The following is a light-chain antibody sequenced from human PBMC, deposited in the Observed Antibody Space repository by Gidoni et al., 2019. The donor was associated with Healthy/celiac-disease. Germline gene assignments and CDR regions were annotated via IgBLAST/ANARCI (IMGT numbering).Light chain of an antibody. J-gene: IGKJ2*01. CDR3: QQYDNLPHT. Sequence: DIQMTQSPSSLSASVGDRVTITCQASQDISNYLNLYQQKPGKAPKLLSYDASNLETGVPSRFSGSGSGTDFTFTISSLQPEDIATYYCQQYDNLPHTFGQGTKLEIK. CDR2: DAS. V-gene: IGKV1-33*01. CDR1: QDISNY.